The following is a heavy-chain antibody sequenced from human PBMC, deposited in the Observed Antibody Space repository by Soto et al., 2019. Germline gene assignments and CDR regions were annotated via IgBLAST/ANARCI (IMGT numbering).Heavy chain of an antibody. CDR2: IYYTGST. CDR3: ARGYCGSVSCPPDY. CDR1: GASINNYY. D-gene: IGHD2-2*01. Sequence: SETLSLTCTVSGASINNYYWSWIRQPPGKGLEWIGYIYYTGSTNYNPSLRTRVTISVDTSKNQFSLNLSSVTAADTAVYYCARGYCGSVSCPPDYWGKGTLVKVYS. V-gene: IGHV4-59*01. J-gene: IGHJ4*02.